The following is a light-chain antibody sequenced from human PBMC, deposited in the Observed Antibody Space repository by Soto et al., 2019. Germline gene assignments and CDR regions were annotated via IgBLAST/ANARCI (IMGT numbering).Light chain of an antibody. CDR3: AAWDDSLNGYV. J-gene: IGLJ1*01. CDR2: TNN. CDR1: NSNIGSNT. Sequence: SVLTQPPSASGAPRQRVTLSCSGSNSNIGSNTVNWYQQFPGTAPKLLIYTNNQRASGVPDRFSGSKSGTSASLAISGLQSENEADYYCAAWDDSLNGYVFGTGTKVTVL. V-gene: IGLV1-44*01.